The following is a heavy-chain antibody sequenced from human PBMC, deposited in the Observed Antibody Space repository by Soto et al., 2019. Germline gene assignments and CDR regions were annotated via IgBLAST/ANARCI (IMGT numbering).Heavy chain of an antibody. CDR1: GYTLTELS. CDR3: ATPITIFGVVSPLSDGMDV. CDR2: FDPEDGET. V-gene: IGHV1-24*01. D-gene: IGHD3-3*01. J-gene: IGHJ6*02. Sequence: ASVKVSCKVSGYTLTELSMHWVRQAPGKGLEWMGGFDPEDGETIYAQKFQGRVTMTEDTSTDTAYMELSSLRSEDTAVYYCATPITIFGVVSPLSDGMDVWGQGTTVTVSS.